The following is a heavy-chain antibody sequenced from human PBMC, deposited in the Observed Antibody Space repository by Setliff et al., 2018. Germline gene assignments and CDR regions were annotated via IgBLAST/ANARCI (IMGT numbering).Heavy chain of an antibody. CDR2: IRNDGATT. D-gene: IGHD7-27*01. J-gene: IGHJ4*02. CDR1: GFRFSSYA. Sequence: GESLKISCVASGFRFSSYAMNWVRQAPGKGLEWPSNIRNDGATTSYADSVKGRFTISRDNVKNSLFLQMNSLRAEDTAVYYCVRDLHWGFDYWGLGTLVTVSS. V-gene: IGHV3-48*01. CDR3: VRDLHWGFDY.